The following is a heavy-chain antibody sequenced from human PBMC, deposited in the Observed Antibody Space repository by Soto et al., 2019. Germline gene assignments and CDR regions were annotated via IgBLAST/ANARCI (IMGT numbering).Heavy chain of an antibody. CDR1: GSTFSSSA. CDR2: ISGSGGST. CDR3: ARSGYYYPLDFDH. D-gene: IGHD3-22*01. V-gene: IGHV3-23*01. Sequence: GGSLRLSCAASGSTFSSSAMSWVRQAPGKGLEWVSAISGSGGSTYYADTVKGRFTVSRDNSKNTLYLQMNSLRAEDTAVYYCARSGYYYPLDFDHWGQGNLVTVSS. J-gene: IGHJ4*02.